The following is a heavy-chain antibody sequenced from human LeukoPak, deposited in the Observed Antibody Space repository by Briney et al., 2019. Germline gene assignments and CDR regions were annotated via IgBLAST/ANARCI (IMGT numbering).Heavy chain of an antibody. J-gene: IGHJ3*02. CDR1: GYSISSGYY. CDR2: IFYSGST. V-gene: IGHV4-38-2*02. D-gene: IGHD3-10*01. CDR3: AKSNGYGLVDI. Sequence: SETLSITCTVSGYSISSGYYWGWIRQPPGKGLEWIGNIFYSGSTYYSPSLRSRVTISLDTTRNQFSLKLNSVTAADTAVYYCAKSNGYGLVDIWGQGTMVTVSS.